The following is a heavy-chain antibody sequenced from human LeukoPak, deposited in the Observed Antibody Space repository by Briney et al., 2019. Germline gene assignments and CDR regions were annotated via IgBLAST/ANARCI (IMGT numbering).Heavy chain of an antibody. CDR1: GYTFTIYG. V-gene: IGHV1-18*04. J-gene: IGHJ6*01. CDR3: ARDGCSSTSCYGYGMDV. D-gene: IGHD2-2*01. Sequence: ASVKVSCKASGYTFTIYGISWVRQAPGQGLEWMGWISAYNGSTNYAQKLQGRVTMTTDTSTSTAYMELRSLRSDDTAVYYCARDGCSSTSCYGYGMDVWGKGPRSPSPQ. CDR2: ISAYNGST.